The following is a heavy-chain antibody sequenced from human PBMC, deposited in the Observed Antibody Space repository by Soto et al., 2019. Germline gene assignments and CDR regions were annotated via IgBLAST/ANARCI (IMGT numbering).Heavy chain of an antibody. CDR2: IYYSGST. D-gene: IGHD6-13*01. CDR1: GGSISSFY. V-gene: IGHV4-59*01. J-gene: IGHJ4*02. Sequence: SETLSLTCTVSGGSISSFYWSWIRQPPGKGLEWIGYIYYSGSTNFNPSLKSRVTISVDTSKNQFSLKLSSVTAADTAVYYCARILHSSSWYGGNYFDYWGQGTLVTVSS. CDR3: ARILHSSSWYGGNYFDY.